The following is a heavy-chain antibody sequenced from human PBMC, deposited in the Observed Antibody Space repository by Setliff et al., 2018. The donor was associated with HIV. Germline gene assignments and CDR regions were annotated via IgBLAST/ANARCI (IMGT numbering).Heavy chain of an antibody. CDR1: GYSFARYG. J-gene: IGHJ6*03. D-gene: IGHD3-22*01. CDR2: ISGFNGNT. Sequence: ASVKVSCKASGYSFARYGLSWVRQAPGQGLEWMGWISGFNGNTKYAQSFQDRVAMTTETATSTAYMELNNLKFEDTAVYYCARARRDSYDRGRRSHYYIDVWGKGTTVTVSS. CDR3: ARARRDSYDRGRRSHYYIDV. V-gene: IGHV1-18*01.